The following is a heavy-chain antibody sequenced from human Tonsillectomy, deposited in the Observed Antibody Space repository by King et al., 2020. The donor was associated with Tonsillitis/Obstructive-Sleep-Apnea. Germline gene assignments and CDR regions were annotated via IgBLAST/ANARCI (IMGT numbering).Heavy chain of an antibody. J-gene: IGHJ2*01. V-gene: IGHV3-7*04. CDR3: AGATYWYFDL. CDR1: GFTFSNHW. Sequence: VQLVESGGDLVQPGGSLRLSCAASGFTFSNHWMSWVRQAPGKGREWVANIRQDGSEKYDCDSVKGRFTISRDNAKNSRYLQMSSLRAEDTAVYYCAGATYWYFDLWGRGTLVTVSS. CDR2: IRQDGSEK.